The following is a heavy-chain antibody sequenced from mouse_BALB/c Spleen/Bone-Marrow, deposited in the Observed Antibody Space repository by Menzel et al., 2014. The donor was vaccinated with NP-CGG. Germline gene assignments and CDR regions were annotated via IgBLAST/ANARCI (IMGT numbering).Heavy chain of an antibody. CDR2: IDPANGNT. Sequence: EVKLVESGAELVKPGASVKLSCTASGFNIKDTYMHLVKQRPEQGLEWIGRIDPANGNTKYDPKFQGKATITADTSSNTAYLQLSSLTSEDTAVYYCARYYYGSSYFDYWGQGTTLTVSS. CDR3: ARYYYGSSYFDY. V-gene: IGHV14-3*02. J-gene: IGHJ2*01. D-gene: IGHD1-1*01. CDR1: GFNIKDTY.